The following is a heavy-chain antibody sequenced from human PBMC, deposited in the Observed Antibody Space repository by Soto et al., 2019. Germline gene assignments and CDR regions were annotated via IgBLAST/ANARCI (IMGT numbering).Heavy chain of an antibody. D-gene: IGHD1-26*01. CDR3: ARDKVGAPTIIDTPNPLQPLP. Sequence: ASVKVSCKASGYTFTSYDINWVRQATGQGLEWMGWMNPNSGNTGYAQKFQGRVTMTRNTSISTAYMELSSLRSEDTAVYYCARDKVGAPTIIDTPNPLQPLPWG. CDR2: MNPNSGNT. CDR1: GYTFTSYD. J-gene: IGHJ5*02. V-gene: IGHV1-8*01.